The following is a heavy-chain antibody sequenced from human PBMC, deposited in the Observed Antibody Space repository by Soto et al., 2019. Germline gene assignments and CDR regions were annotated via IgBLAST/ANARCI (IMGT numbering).Heavy chain of an antibody. D-gene: IGHD3-22*01. Sequence: GGSLRLSCAASGFTFSNYAMSWVRQAPGKGLELVSGLSGGGGNTYYADSVKGRFTISRDNSKNTLYLQMDSLGAEDTAVYYCSKGPRPYYFDSGGYSDYWGQGTLVTVSS. CDR3: SKGPRPYYFDSGGYSDY. J-gene: IGHJ4*02. CDR2: LSGGGGNT. V-gene: IGHV3-23*01. CDR1: GFTFSNYA.